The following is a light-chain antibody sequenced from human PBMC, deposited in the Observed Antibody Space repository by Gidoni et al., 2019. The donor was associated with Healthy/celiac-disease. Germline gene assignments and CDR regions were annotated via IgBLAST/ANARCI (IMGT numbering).Light chain of an antibody. CDR2: GAS. J-gene: IGKJ3*01. Sequence: EIVLTQSPGTLSLSPGERPTLSCRASESVSSSYLAWYQQQPGQAPRLLIYGASSMATGVPDRFSGSGSGTDFTLTISRLEPEDFAVYYCQQYGSSSFTFGPGTKVDIK. CDR3: QQYGSSSFT. V-gene: IGKV3-20*01. CDR1: ESVSSSY.